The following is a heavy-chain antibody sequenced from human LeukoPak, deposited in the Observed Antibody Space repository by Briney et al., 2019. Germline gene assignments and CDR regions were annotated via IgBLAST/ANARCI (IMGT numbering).Heavy chain of an antibody. Sequence: SVKVSCKASGGTFSSYAISWVRQAPGQGLEWMGGIIPIFGTANYAQKFQGRVTITADESTSTAYMELSSLRSEDTAVYYCARAAAVAGTSQDYWGQGTLVTVSS. D-gene: IGHD6-19*01. CDR1: GGTFSSYA. J-gene: IGHJ4*02. V-gene: IGHV1-69*13. CDR3: ARAAAVAGTSQDY. CDR2: IIPIFGTA.